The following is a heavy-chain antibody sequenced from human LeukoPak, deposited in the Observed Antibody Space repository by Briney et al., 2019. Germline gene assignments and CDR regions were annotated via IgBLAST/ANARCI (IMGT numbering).Heavy chain of an antibody. CDR3: ARGTLSSGWYGNWFDP. CDR2: IYTSGST. Sequence: SETLSLTCTVSGGSISSYYWSWIRQPAGKGLEWIGRIYTSGSTNYNPSLKSRVTISVDTSKNQFSLKLSSVTAADTAVYYCARGTLSSGWYGNWFDPWGQGTLVTVSS. D-gene: IGHD6-19*01. J-gene: IGHJ5*02. V-gene: IGHV4-4*07. CDR1: GGSISSYY.